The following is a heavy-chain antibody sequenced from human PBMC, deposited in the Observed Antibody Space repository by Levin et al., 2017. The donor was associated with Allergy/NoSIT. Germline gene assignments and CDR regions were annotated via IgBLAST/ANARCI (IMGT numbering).Heavy chain of an antibody. J-gene: IGHJ5*02. Sequence: SETLSLTCTVSGGSIRSYYWSWIRQPAGKGLEWIGRIYTSGSTNYNPSLKRRVTMSVDTSKTQFSLKLSSVTAADTAVYYCAGSRLSSGWYQGWFDPWGQGTLVTVSS. CDR3: AGSRLSSGWYQGWFDP. D-gene: IGHD6-19*01. V-gene: IGHV4-4*07. CDR1: GGSIRSYY. CDR2: IYTSGST.